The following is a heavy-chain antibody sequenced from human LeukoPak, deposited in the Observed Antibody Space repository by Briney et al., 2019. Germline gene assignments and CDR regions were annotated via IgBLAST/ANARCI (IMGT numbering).Heavy chain of an antibody. Sequence: PGGSLRLSCAASGFTFITYAMSWVRQAPGKGLEWVSAISGSGDNTYYADSVEGRFTISRDNSKNTLYLQMNSLRAEDTAVYYCAKDPITMIPDDAFDIWGQGTMVTVSS. D-gene: IGHD3-22*01. V-gene: IGHV3-23*01. CDR2: ISGSGDNT. CDR3: AKDPITMIPDDAFDI. J-gene: IGHJ3*02. CDR1: GFTFITYA.